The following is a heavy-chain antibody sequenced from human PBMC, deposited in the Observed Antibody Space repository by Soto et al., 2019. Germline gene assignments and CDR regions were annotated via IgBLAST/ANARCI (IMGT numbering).Heavy chain of an antibody. Sequence: QVQLVQSGAEVKKPGSSGKVSCKASGGTFRSYVTSWVRQAPGHGLAWLGGIIPMYGTTYYAQTFQGRVTISADESTSTAFMQLSSLRSEHTAVYYCASIGTLDWIDDYWCEGTLVTVSS. CDR2: IIPMYGTT. J-gene: IGHJ4*02. CDR3: ASIGTLDWIDDY. V-gene: IGHV1-69*12. D-gene: IGHD1-1*01. CDR1: GGTFRSYV.